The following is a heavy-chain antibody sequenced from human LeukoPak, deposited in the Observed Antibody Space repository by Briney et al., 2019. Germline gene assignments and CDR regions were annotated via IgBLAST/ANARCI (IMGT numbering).Heavy chain of an antibody. D-gene: IGHD3-10*01. J-gene: IGHJ4*02. Sequence: GGSLRLSCAASGFTFSSYGMHWVRQAPGKGLEWVAIVLSDGNDKYYVDSVKGRFTISRDNSKNTLYLQMSSLRAEDTAMYYCAKARESGYFDYWGQGTLVTVSS. CDR2: VLSDGNDK. CDR3: AKARESGYFDY. CDR1: GFTFSSYG. V-gene: IGHV3-30*02.